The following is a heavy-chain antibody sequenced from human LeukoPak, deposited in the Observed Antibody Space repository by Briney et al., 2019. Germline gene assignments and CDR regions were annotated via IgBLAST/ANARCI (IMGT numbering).Heavy chain of an antibody. J-gene: IGHJ3*02. CDR2: IKADGGEK. V-gene: IGHV3-7*03. Sequence: GESLKISCVTSGFPFSSSWMNWVRPAPGKGLEWVAIIKADGGEKYYVGSVKGRLTICRDNVKNSLYLQMNSLRAEDMALYYCAKGWRGVVAAPPDAFDIWGQGTMVTVSS. CDR1: GFPFSSSW. D-gene: IGHD2-15*01. CDR3: AKGWRGVVAAPPDAFDI.